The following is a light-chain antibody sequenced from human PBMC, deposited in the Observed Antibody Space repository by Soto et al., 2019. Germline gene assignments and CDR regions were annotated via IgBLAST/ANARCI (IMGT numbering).Light chain of an antibody. V-gene: IGLV2-14*01. CDR1: SSDVGGYNY. CDR3: SSYTSSSTRV. Sequence: QSVLTQTASVSGSPGQSITISCTGTSSDVGGYNYVSRYQQHPGKAPKLMIYDVSNRPSGVSNRFSGSKSGNTASLTISGLQAEDEADYYCSSYTSSSTRVFGTGTKVTVL. CDR2: DVS. J-gene: IGLJ1*01.